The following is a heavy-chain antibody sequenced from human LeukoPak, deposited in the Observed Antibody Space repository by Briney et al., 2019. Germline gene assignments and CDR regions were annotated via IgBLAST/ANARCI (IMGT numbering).Heavy chain of an antibody. D-gene: IGHD1-26*01. Sequence: SETLSLTCTVSGGSISGSSYYWGWIRQPPGKGLEWIGSIYYSGSTYYNPSLKSRITISVDTSKNQFSLKLSSVTAADTAVYYCARRSTRFFDYWGQGTLVTVSS. CDR1: GGSISGSSYY. J-gene: IGHJ4*02. CDR3: ARRSTRFFDY. CDR2: IYYSGST. V-gene: IGHV4-39*01.